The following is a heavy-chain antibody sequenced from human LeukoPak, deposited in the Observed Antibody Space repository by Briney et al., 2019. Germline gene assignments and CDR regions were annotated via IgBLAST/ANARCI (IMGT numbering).Heavy chain of an antibody. CDR2: ISSSSSYI. D-gene: IGHD2-2*01. Sequence: PGGSLRLSRAASGFTFSSYSMNWVRQAPGKGLEWVSSISSSSSYIFYTDSVKGRFTISRDNAKNSLYLQLNSLRPEDTAVYYCARGFTSGWQRFEDWFDPWGQGTLVTVSS. CDR1: GFTFSSYS. V-gene: IGHV3-21*01. J-gene: IGHJ5*02. CDR3: ARGFTSGWQRFEDWFDP.